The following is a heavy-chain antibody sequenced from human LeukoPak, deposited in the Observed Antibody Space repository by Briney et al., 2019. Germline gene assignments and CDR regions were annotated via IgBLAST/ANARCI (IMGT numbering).Heavy chain of an antibody. V-gene: IGHV3-7*01. D-gene: IGHD5-18*01. CDR2: IKQDGSEK. Sequence: GGSLRLSCAASGFTFSSYWMTWVRQAPGKGLEWVANIKQDGSEKYYVDSVKGRFTISRDNSKNTLYLQVNSLRAEDTAVYYCARAGYSYPRYYFDYWGQGTLVTVSS. J-gene: IGHJ4*02. CDR1: GFTFSSYW. CDR3: ARAGYSYPRYYFDY.